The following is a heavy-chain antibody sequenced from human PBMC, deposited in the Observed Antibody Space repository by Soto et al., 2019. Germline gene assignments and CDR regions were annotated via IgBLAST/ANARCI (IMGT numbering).Heavy chain of an antibody. CDR1: GASMDNYY. J-gene: IGHJ4*02. CDR2: VFYNGAT. V-gene: IGHV4-59*08. D-gene: IGHD3-22*01. CDR3: ARGSYYYDSSGYYHY. Sequence: PSETLSLTCSVSGASMDNYYLSWIRQPPGKRLEWIGYVFYNGATNYNPSLSSRASISVDTSKNQGSLQLNSVTAADTAVYYCARGSYYYDSSGYYHYWGQGTLVTVSS.